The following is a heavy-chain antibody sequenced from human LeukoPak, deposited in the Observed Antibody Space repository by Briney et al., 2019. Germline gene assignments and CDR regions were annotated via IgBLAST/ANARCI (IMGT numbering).Heavy chain of an antibody. J-gene: IGHJ4*02. CDR2: TSYGGSDK. CDR1: GFTFSSYD. Sequence: PGRSLRLSCAASGFTFSSYDMHWVRQTPGKGLEWVAVTSYGGSDKYYADSVKGRFTISRDNSKSTLYLRMNSLRAEDTAVSYCAKGQGAGVLGFLEWLSLDSWGQGTLVTVS. CDR3: AKGQGAGVLGFLEWLSLDS. V-gene: IGHV3-30*18. D-gene: IGHD3-3*01.